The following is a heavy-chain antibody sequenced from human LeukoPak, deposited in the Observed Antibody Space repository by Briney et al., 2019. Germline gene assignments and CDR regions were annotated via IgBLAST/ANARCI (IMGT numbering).Heavy chain of an antibody. V-gene: IGHV6-1*01. D-gene: IGHD6-6*01. Sequence: SQTLSLTCDVSGDTVTGDTVAWNWIRQSPSRGLEWLGRTYYRSRWYNEYSLSVRGRATIIADTSKNQFSLQLTSVTPDDTAVYFCARVRTLRPPRYYHGMDVWGQGTAVAV. J-gene: IGHJ6*02. CDR2: TYYRSRWYN. CDR3: ARVRTLRPPRYYHGMDV. CDR1: GDTVTGDTVA.